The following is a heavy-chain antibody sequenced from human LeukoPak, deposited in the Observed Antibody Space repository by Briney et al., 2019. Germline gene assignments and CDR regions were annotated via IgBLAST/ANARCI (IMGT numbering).Heavy chain of an antibody. D-gene: IGHD3-10*01. CDR3: AXHRFPRGYYFDY. J-gene: IGHJ4*02. V-gene: IGHV4-59*08. CDR2: IYYSGST. Sequence: PSETLSLTCTVSGGSISSYYWSWIRQPPGKGLEWIGYIYYSGSTNYNPSLKSRVTISVDTSKNQFSLKLSSVTAADTAVYYCAXHRFPRGYYFDYWGQGTLVTVSS. CDR1: GGSISSYY.